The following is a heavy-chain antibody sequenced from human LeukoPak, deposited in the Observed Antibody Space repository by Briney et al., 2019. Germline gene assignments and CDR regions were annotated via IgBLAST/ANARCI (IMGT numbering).Heavy chain of an antibody. CDR3: ARRAGGYSHPYDY. J-gene: IGHJ4*02. V-gene: IGHV3-53*01. CDR2: IYSGGIT. Sequence: PGGSLRLSCAVSGFIVSDNYMSWVRQAPGKGLEWVSLIYSGGITYYADSVKGRFTISRDNSKNTLYLHMNSLRAEDTAVYYCARRAGGYSHPYDYWGQGTLVTVSS. D-gene: IGHD4-23*01. CDR1: GFIVSDNY.